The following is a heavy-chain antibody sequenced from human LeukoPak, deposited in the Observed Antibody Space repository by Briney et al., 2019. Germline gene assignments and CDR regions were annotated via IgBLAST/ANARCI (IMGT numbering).Heavy chain of an antibody. CDR3: AKDLGYNSGWWGRPNFDY. D-gene: IGHD6-19*01. V-gene: IGHV3-23*01. CDR2: ISGSGAST. Sequence: PGGSLRLSCAASGFTFSSYAMSWVRQAPGRGLEWVSAISGSGASTYHAESVKGRFTISRDNSKNTLYLQMNSLRAEDTAVYYCAKDLGYNSGWWGRPNFDYWGQGTLVTVSS. J-gene: IGHJ4*02. CDR1: GFTFSSYA.